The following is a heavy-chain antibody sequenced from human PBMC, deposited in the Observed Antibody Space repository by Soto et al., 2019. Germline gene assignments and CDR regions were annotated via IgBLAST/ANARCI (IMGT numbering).Heavy chain of an antibody. V-gene: IGHV4-39*07. Sequence: SETLSLTCTVSGGSISSSSFHWGWIRQPPGKGLEWIGSIYYSGSTYYSPSLKSRVTISVDTSKNQFSLKLSLRSADTALYYCARIHRYGDDPPDYWGQGTLVTVSS. CDR2: IYYSGST. D-gene: IGHD4-17*01. CDR1: GGSISSSSFH. CDR3: ARIHRYGDDPPDY. J-gene: IGHJ4*02.